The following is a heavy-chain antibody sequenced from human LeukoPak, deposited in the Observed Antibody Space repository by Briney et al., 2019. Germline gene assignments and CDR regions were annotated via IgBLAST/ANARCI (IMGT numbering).Heavy chain of an antibody. CDR1: GFTFSSYD. Sequence: GGSLNLSCAASGFTFSSYDMHWVRQAPGKGLEWVAVISYDGSNKYYADAVKGRFTISRDNSKNTLYWQMNSLRAEDTAVYYCAKDRHYTSNLFDYWGQGTLVTVSS. CDR3: AKDRHYTSNLFDY. V-gene: IGHV3-30*18. CDR2: ISYDGSNK. D-gene: IGHD2-2*02. J-gene: IGHJ4*02.